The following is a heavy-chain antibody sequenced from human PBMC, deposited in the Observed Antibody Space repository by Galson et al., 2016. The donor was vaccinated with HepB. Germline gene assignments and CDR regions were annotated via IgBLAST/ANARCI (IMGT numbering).Heavy chain of an antibody. V-gene: IGHV5-51*01. CDR2: IYPGDSDT. Sequence: QSGAEVKKPGESLKISCKGFGYSFTTYWIAWVRQMPGKGLEWMGIIYPGDSDTRYSPSFQGQVTISADKSINTAYLQWSSLKASDTAMYYCARKLPDPWAWFDPWGQGTLVTVSS. J-gene: IGHJ5*02. D-gene: IGHD3-16*01. CDR3: ARKLPDPWAWFDP. CDR1: GYSFTTYW.